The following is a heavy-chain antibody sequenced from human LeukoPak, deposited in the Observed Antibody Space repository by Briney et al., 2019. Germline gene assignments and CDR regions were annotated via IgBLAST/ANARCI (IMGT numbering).Heavy chain of an antibody. CDR1: GYTFTSYA. Sequence: ASVTVSCTASGYTFTSYAMNWVRQAPGQGLEWMGWINTNTGNPTYAQGFTGRFVFSLDTSVSTAYLQISSLKAEDTAVYYCARDIYSYRYYDFWSGYYNSYYYYGMDVWGQGTTVTVSS. J-gene: IGHJ6*02. V-gene: IGHV7-4-1*02. D-gene: IGHD3-3*01. CDR2: INTNTGNP. CDR3: ARDIYSYRYYDFWSGYYNSYYYYGMDV.